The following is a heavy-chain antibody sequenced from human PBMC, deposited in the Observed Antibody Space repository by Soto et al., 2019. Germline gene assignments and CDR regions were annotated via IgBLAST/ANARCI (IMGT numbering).Heavy chain of an antibody. CDR3: ARDRLMATAGTARHYFGLDV. Sequence: QVQLQESGPGLVKPSQTLSLTCTVSGGSIRSGGYYWSWVRQNPRKGLEWIGNIYYSGNTYYHPSLKSRLTISVDTSKNQFSLNLSSVTAADTAVYYCARDRLMATAGTARHYFGLDVWGQGTTVTVSS. CDR2: IYYSGNT. J-gene: IGHJ6*02. D-gene: IGHD5-18*01. CDR1: GGSIRSGGYY. V-gene: IGHV4-31*03.